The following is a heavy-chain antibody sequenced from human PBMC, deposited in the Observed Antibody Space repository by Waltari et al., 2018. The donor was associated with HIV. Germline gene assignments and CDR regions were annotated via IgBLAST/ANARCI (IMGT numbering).Heavy chain of an antibody. CDR3: AKDDSTGSSGYYPFHY. CDR2: ISGRGCST. V-gene: IGHV3-23*04. Sequence: EVQLVESGGGLVQPGGSLRLSCAASGFTFTNSAMNWVRQAPGKGVESVSAISGRGCSTYYADSVKGRFTISRDNSKNTLYLQMNSLRAEDTAVYYCAKDDSTGSSGYYPFHYWGQGTLITVSS. D-gene: IGHD3-22*01. CDR1: GFTFTNSA. J-gene: IGHJ4*02.